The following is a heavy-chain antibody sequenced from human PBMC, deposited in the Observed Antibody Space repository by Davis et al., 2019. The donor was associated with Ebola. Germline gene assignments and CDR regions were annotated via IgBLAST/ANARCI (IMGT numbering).Heavy chain of an antibody. CDR2: ISGSGGST. D-gene: IGHD3-22*01. V-gene: IGHV3-23*01. Sequence: PGGSLRLSCAASGFTFSSYAMSWVRQAPGKGLEWVSAISGSGGSTYYADSVKGRFTISRDNSKNTLYLQMNSLRAEDTAVYYCARDRGSSGYYLGPPDYWGQGTLVTVSS. CDR3: ARDRGSSGYYLGPPDY. CDR1: GFTFSSYA. J-gene: IGHJ4*02.